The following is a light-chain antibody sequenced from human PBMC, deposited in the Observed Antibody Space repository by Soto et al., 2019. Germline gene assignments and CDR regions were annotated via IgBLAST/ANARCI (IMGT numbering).Light chain of an antibody. CDR2: KNN. CDR3: ATWDDSLNAVV. V-gene: IGLV1-44*01. CDR1: SSNIGSNT. J-gene: IGLJ2*01. Sequence: QSVLTQPPSASGTPGQRVTISCSGSSSNIGSNTVNWYQQVPGTAPKLLIYKNNQRPSGVPDRFSGSKSGTSASLAISGLQSEDEADYYCATWDDSLNAVVFGGGTKLTVL.